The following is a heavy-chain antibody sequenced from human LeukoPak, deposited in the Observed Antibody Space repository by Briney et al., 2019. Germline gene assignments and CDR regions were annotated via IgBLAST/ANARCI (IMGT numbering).Heavy chain of an antibody. CDR3: ARGTAAAAFFDI. D-gene: IGHD6-13*01. CDR2: ISAYNGNT. CDR1: GYTFTGYY. Sequence: ASVKVSCKASGYTFTGYYMHWVRQAPGQGLEWMGWISAYNGNTNYAQKLQGRVTMTTDASTSTAYMELRSLRSDDTAVYYCARGTAAAAFFDIWGQGTMVTVSS. J-gene: IGHJ3*02. V-gene: IGHV1-18*04.